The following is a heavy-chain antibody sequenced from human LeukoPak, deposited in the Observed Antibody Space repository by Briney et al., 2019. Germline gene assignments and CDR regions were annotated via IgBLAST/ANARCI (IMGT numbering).Heavy chain of an antibody. CDR3: VKGGGNVRRYFEY. V-gene: IGHV3-23*01. CDR2: ISVNGGTT. Sequence: RGGSLRLSCAASGFTFSSYAMTWVRQAPGKGLEWVSSISVNGGTTYYADSVKGRFTISRDSSKNTLYLQMNSLRAEDTAVYYCVKGGGNVRRYFEYWGQGTLVTVSS. J-gene: IGHJ4*02. CDR1: GFTFSSYA. D-gene: IGHD4-23*01.